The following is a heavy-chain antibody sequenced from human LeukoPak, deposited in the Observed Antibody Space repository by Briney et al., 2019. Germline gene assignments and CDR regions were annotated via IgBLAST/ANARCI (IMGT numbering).Heavy chain of an antibody. CDR2: ISAYNGKT. D-gene: IGHD4-17*01. J-gene: IGHJ4*02. CDR3: AGDDYGDFDFDY. Sequence: VASVKVSCKTSHYSFTSYGFSWVRQAPGQGLEWMGWISAYNGKTNYAQKFQGRVTMTTDTSTRTAYMELRSLRSDDTAVYYCAGDDYGDFDFDYWGQGTLVTVSS. V-gene: IGHV1-18*01. CDR1: HYSFTSYG.